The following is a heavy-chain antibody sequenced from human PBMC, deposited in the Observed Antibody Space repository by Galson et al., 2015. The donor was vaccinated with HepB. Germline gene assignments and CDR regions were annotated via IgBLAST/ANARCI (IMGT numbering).Heavy chain of an antibody. CDR3: AKDEILDYYGSASYSASDY. D-gene: IGHD3-10*01. CDR1: GFTFRSYG. Sequence: SLRLSCAASGFTFRSYGMHWVRQGPGKGLEWVAVISYDGSKKYYVDSVKGRFTVSRDNSKNTVCLQMNSLRAEDTAVYYCAKDEILDYYGSASYSASDYWGQGTLVTVSS. J-gene: IGHJ4*02. V-gene: IGHV3-30*18. CDR2: ISYDGSKK.